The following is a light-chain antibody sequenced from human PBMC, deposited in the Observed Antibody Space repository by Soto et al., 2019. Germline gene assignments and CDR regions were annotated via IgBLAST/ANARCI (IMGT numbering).Light chain of an antibody. Sequence: DIPMTQSPSSLSASVGDRVTITCQASQDINNFLNWYQQKPGKAPKLLIYDASHLEAGVPSRFSGGGSGTDFTFTISSLQAEDIATYYCQQYDDLPVTFGGGTKVE. CDR2: DAS. CDR3: QQYDDLPVT. V-gene: IGKV1-33*01. CDR1: QDINNF. J-gene: IGKJ4*01.